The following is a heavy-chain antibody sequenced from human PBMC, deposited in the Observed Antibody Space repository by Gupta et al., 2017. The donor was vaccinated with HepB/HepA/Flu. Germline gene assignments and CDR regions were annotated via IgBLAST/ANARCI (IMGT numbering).Heavy chain of an antibody. CDR1: GFTFSSHA. CDR2: LSRSGIST. V-gene: IGHV3-23*01. Sequence: EAQLLESGGGLLQPGGSLRLSCAASGFTFSSHAMSWFRPVPMRGLEWVSSLSRSGISTYYADSVKGRFTISRDNSKNILYLHMNSLRAEDTAVYYCAKDLLLWFGDVTPGPFDIWGQGTMVSVAS. D-gene: IGHD3-10*01. J-gene: IGHJ3*02. CDR3: AKDLLLWFGDVTPGPFDI.